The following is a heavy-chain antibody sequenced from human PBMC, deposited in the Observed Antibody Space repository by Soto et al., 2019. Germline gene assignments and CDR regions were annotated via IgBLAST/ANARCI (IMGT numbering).Heavy chain of an antibody. D-gene: IGHD3-22*01. CDR2: ISSSSSYI. Sequence: PGGSLRLSCAASGFTFSSYSMHWVRQAPGKGLEWVSSISSSSSYIYYADSVKGRFTISRDNAKNSLYLQMNSLRAADKAVYYCARDLQYYYDSSGYPSPDAFDIWGQGTMVPVPS. CDR3: ARDLQYYYDSSGYPSPDAFDI. V-gene: IGHV3-21*01. J-gene: IGHJ3*02. CDR1: GFTFSSYS.